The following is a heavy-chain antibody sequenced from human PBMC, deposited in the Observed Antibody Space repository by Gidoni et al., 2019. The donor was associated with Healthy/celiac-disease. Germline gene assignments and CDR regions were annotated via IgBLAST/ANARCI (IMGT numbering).Heavy chain of an antibody. CDR1: GGSISSYY. V-gene: IGHV4-59*08. D-gene: IGHD1-26*01. CDR2: IYYSGRT. CDR3: ARQYSGSYYFDY. J-gene: IGHJ4*02. Sequence: QVQLQESGPGLVKPSETLSRTCTVPGGSISSYYWSWIRQPPGKGLEWIGYIYYSGRTNYNPSLKSRVTISVDTSKNQFSLKLSSVTAADTAVYYCARQYSGSYYFDYWGQGTLVTVSS.